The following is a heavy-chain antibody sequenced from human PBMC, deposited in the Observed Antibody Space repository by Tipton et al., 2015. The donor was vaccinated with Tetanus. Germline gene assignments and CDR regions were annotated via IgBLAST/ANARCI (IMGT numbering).Heavy chain of an antibody. D-gene: IGHD1-14*01. Sequence: SLRLSCAASGFTFSSYAMRWVRQAPGKGLEWVAAISGSRLTPYYADSVKGRFTISRDNSKNTLSLQLNSLRADDTAIYYCAKEALGVLNLWGKGTTVIVSS. V-gene: IGHV3-23*01. CDR3: AKEALGVLNL. J-gene: IGHJ6*04. CDR2: ISGSRLTP. CDR1: GFTFSSYA.